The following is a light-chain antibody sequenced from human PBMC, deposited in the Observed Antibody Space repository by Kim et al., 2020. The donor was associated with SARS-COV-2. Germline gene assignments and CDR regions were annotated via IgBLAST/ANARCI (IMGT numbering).Light chain of an antibody. J-gene: IGLJ1*01. CDR2: DST. V-gene: IGLV1-40*01. CDR3: QSYDTSLGGYV. CDR1: SSNIGAGYN. Sequence: QRVTVSSTGSSSNIGAGYNVHLYQRVPGAAPNLLIYDSTNRPSGVPDRFSGSKPGTSASLAIAWLQAEDEADYYFQSYDTSLGGYVFGTGTKVTVL.